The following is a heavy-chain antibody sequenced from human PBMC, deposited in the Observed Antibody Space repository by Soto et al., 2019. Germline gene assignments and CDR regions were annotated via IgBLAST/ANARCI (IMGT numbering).Heavy chain of an antibody. V-gene: IGHV4-30-4*01. J-gene: IGHJ4*02. CDR1: GGSISTTSYY. CDR3: AREGYSYGYRLLDY. Sequence: PSETLSLTCTVSGGSISTTSYYWSWIRQPPGKGLEWIGSIYDSGSTYYNPSLKRRVRISVDTSKNQFLLMLSYVTAADTAVYFCAREGYSYGYRLLDYCAQGTLVTVSS. D-gene: IGHD5-18*01. CDR2: IYDSGST.